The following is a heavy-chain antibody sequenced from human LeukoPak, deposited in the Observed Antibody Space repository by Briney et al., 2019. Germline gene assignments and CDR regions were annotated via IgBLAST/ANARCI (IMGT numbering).Heavy chain of an antibody. CDR2: ISSSSSYI. D-gene: IGHD6-19*01. J-gene: IGHJ4*02. V-gene: IGHV3-21*04. CDR1: GFTFSSYS. Sequence: PGGSLRLSCAASGFTFSSYSMNWVRQAPGKGLEWVSSISSSSSYIYYADSVKGRFTISRDNAKNSLYLQMNSLRAEDTAVYYCARAIIASSSGLNYWGQGTLVTVSS. CDR3: ARAIIASSSGLNY.